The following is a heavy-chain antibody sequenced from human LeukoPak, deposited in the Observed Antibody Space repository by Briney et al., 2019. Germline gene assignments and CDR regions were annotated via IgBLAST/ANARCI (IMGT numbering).Heavy chain of an antibody. CDR3: AKDVIVVVPAAKGPDAFDI. CDR1: GFTFSDYY. J-gene: IGHJ3*02. Sequence: PGGSLRLACAASGFTFSDYYMSWIRQAPGKGLEWVSYISSSGSTTYYADSVKGRFTISRDNAKNSLYLQMNSLRAEDTAVYYCAKDVIVVVPAAKGPDAFDIWGQGTMVTVSS. CDR2: ISSSGSTT. D-gene: IGHD2-2*01. V-gene: IGHV3-11*01.